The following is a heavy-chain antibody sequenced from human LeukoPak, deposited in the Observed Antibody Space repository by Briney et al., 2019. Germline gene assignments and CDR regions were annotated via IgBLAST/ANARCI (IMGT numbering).Heavy chain of an antibody. J-gene: IGHJ4*02. V-gene: IGHV3-7*03. Sequence: GGSLRLSCAASGFMFSSNWMSWVRLAPGKGLEWVANIKEDGTETYYVDSVKGRFTISRDNAKNSLYLQMNSLRVEDTAVYYCVRDAERGGDFDYWGQGTLVTVSS. CDR3: VRDAERGGDFDY. CDR2: IKEDGTET. D-gene: IGHD2-21*01. CDR1: GFMFSSNW.